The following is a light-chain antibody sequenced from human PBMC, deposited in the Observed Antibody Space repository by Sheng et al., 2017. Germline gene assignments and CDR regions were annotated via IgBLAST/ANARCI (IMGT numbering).Light chain of an antibody. CDR1: SSDVGTYNY. J-gene: IGLJ3*02. CDR2: EVS. CDR3: SSYTGSTTLNVM. V-gene: IGLV2-14*01. Sequence: QSALTQPASVSGSPGQSITISCTGSSSDVGTYNYVSWYQQHPGKAPKLIIYEVSNRPSGVSTRFSGSKSGITASLTISGLQAEDEADYYCSSYTGSTTLNVMFGGGTKLTVL.